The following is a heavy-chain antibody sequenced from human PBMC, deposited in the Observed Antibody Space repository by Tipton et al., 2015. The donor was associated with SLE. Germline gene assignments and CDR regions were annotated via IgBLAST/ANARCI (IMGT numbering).Heavy chain of an antibody. Sequence: TLSLTCTVSGGSISSYYWSWIRQPPGKGLEWIGYIYYSGSTYYNPSLKSRVTISVDTSKNQFSLKLSSVTAADTAVHYCARGHSCTRGGLCDFNIWGQGTMVTVSS. CDR1: GGSISSYY. V-gene: IGHV4-59*12. CDR2: IYYSGST. D-gene: IGHD2-15*01. CDR3: ARGHSCTRGGLCDFNI. J-gene: IGHJ3*02.